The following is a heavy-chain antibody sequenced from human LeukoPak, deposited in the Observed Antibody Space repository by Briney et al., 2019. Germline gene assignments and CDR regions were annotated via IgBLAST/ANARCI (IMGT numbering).Heavy chain of an antibody. V-gene: IGHV3-72*01. CDR2: TRNKANSYTT. CDR3: ARDRRDYGDYGDAFDI. D-gene: IGHD4-17*01. CDR1: GFTFSDHY. J-gene: IGHJ3*02. Sequence: GGSLRLSCAASGFTFSDHYMDWVRQAPGKGLEWVGRTRNKANSYTTEYAASVKSRFTISRDDSKNSLYLQMNSLKTEDTAVYYCARDRRDYGDYGDAFDIWGQGTMVTVSS.